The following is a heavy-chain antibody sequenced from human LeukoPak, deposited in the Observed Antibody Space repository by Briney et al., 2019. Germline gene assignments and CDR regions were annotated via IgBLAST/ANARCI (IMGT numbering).Heavy chain of an antibody. CDR3: ASPGTQPSGYAPPFDY. V-gene: IGHV3-7*01. Sequence: SGGSLRLSCAASGFTFSSYWMTWVRQAPGKGLEWVANIKLDGSGKYYVDSVKGRFTISRDNAKNSLYLQMNSLRAEDTAVYYCASPGTQPSGYAPPFDYWGQGTLVTVSS. J-gene: IGHJ4*02. CDR2: IKLDGSGK. D-gene: IGHD3-3*01. CDR1: GFTFSSYW.